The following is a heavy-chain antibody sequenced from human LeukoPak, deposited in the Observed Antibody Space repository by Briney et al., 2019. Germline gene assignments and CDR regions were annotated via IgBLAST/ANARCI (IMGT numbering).Heavy chain of an antibody. CDR2: ISYDGSNR. CDR1: GFTFSSYA. V-gene: IGHV3-30*14. D-gene: IGHD3-10*01. J-gene: IGHJ3*02. CDR3: ATSGSGGNAFDI. Sequence: GGSLRLSCAASGFTFSSYAMSWVRQAPGKGLEWVAVISYDGSNRYYADSVKGRFTISRDNSKNTLFLQMNSLRAEDTAVYYCATSGSGGNAFDIWGQGTMVTVSS.